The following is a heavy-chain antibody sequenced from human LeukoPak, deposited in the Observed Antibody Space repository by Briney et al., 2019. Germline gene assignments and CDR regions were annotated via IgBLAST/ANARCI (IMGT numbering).Heavy chain of an antibody. CDR3: ARGLNEYRYAGVGY. D-gene: IGHD4-23*01. CDR1: GGAFSGYY. V-gene: IGHV4-34*01. CDR2: INHGGGT. J-gene: IGHJ4*02. Sequence: PSETLSLTCAVYGGAFSGYYWGWIRQPPGKGREGMGEINHGGGTNYNPCLKRRVTTSGETRKYPLSLKLTSVTAADTAVYYCARGLNEYRYAGVGYWGQGPLVTVSS.